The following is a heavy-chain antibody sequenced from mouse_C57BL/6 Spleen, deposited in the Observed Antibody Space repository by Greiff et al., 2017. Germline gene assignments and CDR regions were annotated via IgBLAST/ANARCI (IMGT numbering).Heavy chain of an antibody. J-gene: IGHJ4*01. V-gene: IGHV1-53*01. CDR2: INPSNGGT. CDR1: GYTFTSYW. Sequence: VKLQQPGTELVKPGASVKLSCKASGYTFTSYWMHWVKQRPGHGLEWIGNINPSNGGTNYNEKLKDKDTLTADKSSSTVYMELSRLTSEDSAVYFCERHGYYGSSDEAMDYWGQGTSVTVSS. CDR3: ERHGYYGSSDEAMDY. D-gene: IGHD1-1*01.